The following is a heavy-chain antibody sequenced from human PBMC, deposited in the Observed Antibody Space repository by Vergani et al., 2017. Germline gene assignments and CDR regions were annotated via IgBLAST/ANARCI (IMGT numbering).Heavy chain of an antibody. CDR3: ARGGVAARLLYYFDY. CDR2: IKSKTDGGTT. J-gene: IGHJ4*02. CDR1: GFTFSNAW. D-gene: IGHD6-6*01. Sequence: EVQLVESGGGLVKPGGSLRLSCAASGFTFSNAWMSWVRQAPGKGLEWVGRIKSKTDGGTTDYAAPVKGRFTISRDDSKNTLYLQMNSLRAEDTAVYYCARGGVAARLLYYFDYWGQGTLVTVSS. V-gene: IGHV3-15*01.